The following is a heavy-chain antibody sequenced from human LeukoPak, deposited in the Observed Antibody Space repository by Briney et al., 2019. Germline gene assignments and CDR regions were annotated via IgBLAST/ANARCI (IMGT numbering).Heavy chain of an antibody. V-gene: IGHV3-21*01. J-gene: IGHJ4*02. Sequence: GGSLGLSCAASGFTFSSYRMNWVRQAPGKGLEWVSSISSSSSYIYYADSVKGRFTISRDNGKNSLYLQMNSLRAEDTAVYYCARDKEGIAAAANYWGQGTLVTVSS. CDR3: ARDKEGIAAAANY. D-gene: IGHD6-13*01. CDR1: GFTFSSYR. CDR2: ISSSSSYI.